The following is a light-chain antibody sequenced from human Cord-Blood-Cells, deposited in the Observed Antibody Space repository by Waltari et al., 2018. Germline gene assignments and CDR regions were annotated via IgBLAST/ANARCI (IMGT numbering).Light chain of an antibody. J-gene: IGKJ1*01. V-gene: IGKV4-1*01. CDR1: QSVLYSSNNKNY. CDR3: QQYYSTPWA. Sequence: DIVMTQSPDSLAVSLGERATINCKSSQSVLYSSNNKNYLAWYQQKPGQAPKLLIYWASTRESGVPDRFSGSGSGTDFTLTISSLQAEDVAVCYCQQYYSTPWAFGQGTKVEIK. CDR2: WAS.